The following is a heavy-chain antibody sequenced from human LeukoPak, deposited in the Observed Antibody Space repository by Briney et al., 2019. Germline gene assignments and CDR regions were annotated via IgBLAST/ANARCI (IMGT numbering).Heavy chain of an antibody. Sequence: GASVKVSCKASGGTFSSYAISWVRQATGQGLEWMGWMNPNSGNTGYAQKFQGRVTMTRNTSISTAYMELSSLRSEDTAVYYCATGLGYCSSTSCYEYFYYYYYGMDVWGQGTTVTVSS. CDR3: ATGLGYCSSTSCYEYFYYYYYGMDV. J-gene: IGHJ6*02. CDR1: GGTFSSYA. V-gene: IGHV1-8*02. CDR2: MNPNSGNT. D-gene: IGHD2-2*01.